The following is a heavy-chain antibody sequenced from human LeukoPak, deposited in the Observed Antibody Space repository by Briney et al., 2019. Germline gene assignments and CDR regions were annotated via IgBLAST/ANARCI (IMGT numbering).Heavy chain of an antibody. CDR3: ARDIEALDI. D-gene: IGHD3-16*02. CDR2: IKQDGSER. J-gene: IGHJ3*02. Sequence: GGSLRLSCAASGFTFSSYWMSWVRQTPGKGLEGVAYIKQDGSERYYVDSVKGRFTIYRDNAKNSLYLQMNSLRAEDTAVYYCARDIEALDIWGQGTMVSVSS. CDR1: GFTFSSYW. V-gene: IGHV3-7*01.